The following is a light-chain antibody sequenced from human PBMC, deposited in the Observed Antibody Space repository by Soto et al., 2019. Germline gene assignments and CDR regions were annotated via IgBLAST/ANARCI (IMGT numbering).Light chain of an antibody. V-gene: IGKV3-15*01. Sequence: ETVMTQSPATLSASPGESATLSCGASQSVSSNLGWYQQKPGQAPRLLIYGASTRATGVAARFSVTWPGTDSTLTISTLHSQDFPVYYCQQYNDWPLTFGGGTKVEIK. CDR1: QSVSSN. CDR3: QQYNDWPLT. CDR2: GAS. J-gene: IGKJ4*01.